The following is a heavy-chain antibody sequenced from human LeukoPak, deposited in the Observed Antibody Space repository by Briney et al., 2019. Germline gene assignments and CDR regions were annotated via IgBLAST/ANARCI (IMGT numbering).Heavy chain of an antibody. D-gene: IGHD2-15*01. CDR2: ISYSGSP. V-gene: IGHV4-31*03. CDR3: ARLVCSGASCSRGGGFDY. J-gene: IGHJ4*02. Sequence: SETLSLTCTVSGASISSGGYFWTWIRQHPGKGLEWIGYISYSGSPYYSPSLESRVTISADTSQNQFSLKLNSVTAADTAIYYCARLVCSGASCSRGGGFDYWGQGTLVTVSS. CDR1: GASISSGGYF.